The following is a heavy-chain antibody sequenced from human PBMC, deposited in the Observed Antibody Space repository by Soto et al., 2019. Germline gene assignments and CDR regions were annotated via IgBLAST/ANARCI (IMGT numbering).Heavy chain of an antibody. V-gene: IGHV4-59*01. CDR2: IYYSGST. CDR3: ARAWWELPDDFDI. Sequence: PSETLSLTCTVSGGSISTYYWSWIRQPPGKGLEWIGYIYYSGSTNYKPSLKSRVTISLDTSKNQFSLKLSSVTAADTAVYYCARAWWELPDDFDIWGQGTMVTVSS. J-gene: IGHJ3*02. CDR1: GGSISTYY. D-gene: IGHD1-26*01.